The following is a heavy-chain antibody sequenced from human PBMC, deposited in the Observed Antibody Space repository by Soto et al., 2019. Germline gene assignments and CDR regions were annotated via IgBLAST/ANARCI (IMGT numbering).Heavy chain of an antibody. D-gene: IGHD6-6*01. J-gene: IGHJ6*03. CDR3: ARLIKTYSSSSFRYYYYYMDV. Sequence: PSETLSLTCTVSGGSISSCGYYWSWIRQHPGKGLECIGYIYYSGSTYYNPSLKSRVTISVDTSKNQFSLKLSSVTAADTAVYYCARLIKTYSSSSFRYYYYYMDVWGKGTTVTVSS. V-gene: IGHV4-31*03. CDR1: GGSISSCGYY. CDR2: IYYSGST.